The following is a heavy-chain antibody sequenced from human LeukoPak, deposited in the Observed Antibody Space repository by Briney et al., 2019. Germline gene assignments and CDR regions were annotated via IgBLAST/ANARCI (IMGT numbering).Heavy chain of an antibody. Sequence: KPGGSLRLSCAASGFTFSSYWMLWVRHAPGKGLMWVSRINSDGSSTRYADSVKGRFTISRDNAKNTLYMQLNSLRAEDTAVYYCARDLRLLYSGIYYEFFDFWGQGTLVTVSS. D-gene: IGHD1-26*01. V-gene: IGHV3-74*01. CDR3: ARDLRLLYSGIYYEFFDF. J-gene: IGHJ4*02. CDR1: GFTFSSYW. CDR2: INSDGSST.